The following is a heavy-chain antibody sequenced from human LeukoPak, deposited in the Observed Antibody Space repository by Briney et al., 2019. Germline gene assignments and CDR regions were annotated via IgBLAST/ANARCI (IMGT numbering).Heavy chain of an antibody. D-gene: IGHD3-3*01. CDR2: IIPIFGTA. CDR3: ARGTFYDPPYYFDY. V-gene: IGHV1-69*13. CDR1: GGTFSSYA. Sequence: ASVKVSCKASGGTFSSYAISWVRQAPGQGLEWMGGIIPIFGTANYAQKFQGRVTITADESTSTAYMELSSLRSEDTAVYYCARGTFYDPPYYFDYWGQGTLVTVSS. J-gene: IGHJ4*02.